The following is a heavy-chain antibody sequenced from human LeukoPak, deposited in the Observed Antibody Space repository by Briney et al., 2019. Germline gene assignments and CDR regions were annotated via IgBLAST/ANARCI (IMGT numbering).Heavy chain of an antibody. CDR3: ARGRGTAMANSRFDY. D-gene: IGHD5-18*01. V-gene: IGHV4-34*01. J-gene: IGHJ4*02. CDR2: INHSGST. CDR1: GGSFSGYY. Sequence: SETLSLTCAVYGGSFSGYYWSWIRQPPGKGLEWIGEINHSGSTNYNPSLKSRVTISVDTSKNQFSLKLSSVTAADTAVYYCARGRGTAMANSRFDYWGQGTLVTVSS.